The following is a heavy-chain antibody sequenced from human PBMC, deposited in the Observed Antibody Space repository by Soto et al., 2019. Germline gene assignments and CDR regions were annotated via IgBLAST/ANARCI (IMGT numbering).Heavy chain of an antibody. CDR2: ISAYNGNT. J-gene: IGHJ4*02. CDR1: GYTFTSYG. D-gene: IGHD6-19*01. CDR3: ARSIAVADLFPRYFDY. V-gene: IGHV1-18*01. Sequence: ASVKVSCKASGYTFTSYGISWVRQAPGQGLEWMGWISAYNGNTNYAQKLQGRVTMTTDTSTSTAYMELRSLRSDDTAVYYCARSIAVADLFPRYFDYWGQGTLVTVSS.